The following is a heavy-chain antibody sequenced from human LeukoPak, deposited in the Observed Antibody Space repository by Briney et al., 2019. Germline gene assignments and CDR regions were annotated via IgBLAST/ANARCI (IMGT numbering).Heavy chain of an antibody. CDR3: AKPAPHNTDYYYGVHFDY. CDR2: ISVSGST. V-gene: IGHV3-23*01. Sequence: PGGSLRLSCAAPGFTFRSYAMSWVRQAPGKGLEWVLGISVSGSTYYADSVKGRFTISRDNSKNTLYLQMNSLRAEDTAVYYCAKPAPHNTDYYYGVHFDYWGQGTLVTVSS. D-gene: IGHD3-22*01. J-gene: IGHJ4*02. CDR1: GFTFRSYA.